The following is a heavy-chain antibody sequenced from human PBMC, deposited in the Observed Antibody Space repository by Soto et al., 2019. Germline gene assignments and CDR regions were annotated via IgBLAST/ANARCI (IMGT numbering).Heavy chain of an antibody. CDR3: ARGGKGYCSSTSCFDFDY. D-gene: IGHD2-2*01. CDR1: GFTFSDYY. V-gene: IGHV3-11*06. Sequence: QVQLVESGGGLDKRGGSLRLSCAASGFTFSDYYMSWIRQAPGKGLEWVSYISSSSSYTNYADSVKGRFTISRDNAKNSLYLQMNSLRAEDTAVYYCARGGKGYCSSTSCFDFDYWGQGTLVTVSS. J-gene: IGHJ4*02. CDR2: ISSSSSYT.